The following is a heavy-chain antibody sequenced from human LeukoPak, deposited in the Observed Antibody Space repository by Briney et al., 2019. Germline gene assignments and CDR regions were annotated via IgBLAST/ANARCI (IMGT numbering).Heavy chain of an antibody. J-gene: IGHJ5*02. Sequence: GASVKVSCKASGYTFTSYYMHWVRQAPGQGLEWMGIINPSGGSTSYAQKFQGRVTMTRDMSTSTVYMEPSSLRSEDTAVYYCARVVRGSGNYNWFDPWGQGTLVTVSS. CDR1: GYTFTSYY. V-gene: IGHV1-46*01. CDR2: INPSGGST. D-gene: IGHD3-10*01. CDR3: ARVVRGSGNYNWFDP.